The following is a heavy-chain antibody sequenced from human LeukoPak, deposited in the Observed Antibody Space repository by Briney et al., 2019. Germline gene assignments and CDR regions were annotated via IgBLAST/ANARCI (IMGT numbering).Heavy chain of an antibody. D-gene: IGHD3-3*01. Sequence: GGSLRLSCAASGFTFSSYEMNWVRQAPGKGLEWVSYISSSGSTIYYADSVKGRFTISRDNAKNSLYLQMNSLRAEDTAVYYCASANPILLDYYYYYYMDVWGKGTTVTVSS. CDR2: ISSSGSTI. CDR1: GFTFSSYE. J-gene: IGHJ6*03. CDR3: ASANPILLDYYYYYYMDV. V-gene: IGHV3-48*03.